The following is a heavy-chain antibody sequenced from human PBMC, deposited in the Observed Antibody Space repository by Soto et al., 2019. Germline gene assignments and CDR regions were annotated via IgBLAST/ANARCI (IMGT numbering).Heavy chain of an antibody. V-gene: IGHV3-48*02. CDR3: ARKKQIYGDYDDAFDI. D-gene: IGHD4-17*01. J-gene: IGHJ3*02. Sequence: EVQLVESGGGLVQPGGSLRLSCAASGFTFSSYSMNWVRQAPGKGLEWVSYISSSSSTIYYADSVKGRFTISRDNAKNSLYLQMNSLRDEDTAVYYCARKKQIYGDYDDAFDICGQGTMVTVSS. CDR1: GFTFSSYS. CDR2: ISSSSSTI.